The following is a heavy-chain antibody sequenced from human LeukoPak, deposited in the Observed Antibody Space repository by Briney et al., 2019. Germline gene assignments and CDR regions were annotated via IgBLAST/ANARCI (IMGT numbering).Heavy chain of an antibody. D-gene: IGHD1-26*01. CDR1: GYTLTELS. J-gene: IGHJ5*02. CDR3: ATAGSGSYWGDWFDP. CDR2: FDPEDGET. V-gene: IGHV1-24*01. Sequence: ASVKVSCKVSGYTLTELSMHWVRQAPGKGLEWMGGFDPEDGETIYAQKFQGRVTMTEDTSTDTAYMELSSPRSEDTAVYYCATAGSGSYWGDWFDPWGQGTLVTVSS.